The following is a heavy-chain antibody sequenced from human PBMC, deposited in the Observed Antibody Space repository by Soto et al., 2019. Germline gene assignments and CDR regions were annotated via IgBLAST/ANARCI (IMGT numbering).Heavy chain of an antibody. CDR3: ARVPSGSFEVIDY. V-gene: IGHV4-34*01. CDR2: INHSGST. CDR1: GGSFSGYY. J-gene: IGHJ4*02. Sequence: SETLSLTCAVYGGSFSGYYWNWIRQPPGKGLEWIGEINHSGSTNYNPSLKSRVTISVDTSKNQFSLKLSSVTAADTAVYYCARVPSGSFEVIDYWGQETLVTVSS. D-gene: IGHD1-26*01.